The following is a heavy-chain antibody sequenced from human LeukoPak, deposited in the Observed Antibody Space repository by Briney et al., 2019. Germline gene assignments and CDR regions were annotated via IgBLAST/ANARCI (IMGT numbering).Heavy chain of an antibody. J-gene: IGHJ4*02. CDR3: ARDPQLYSSSRDY. CDR2: IYSGGST. D-gene: IGHD6-6*01. CDR1: GFTVSSNY. Sequence: GGSLRLSCAASGFTVSSNYMSWVRQAPGKGLEWVSVIYSGGSTYYADSVKGRFTISRDNSKNTLYLQMNSLRAEDTAVHYCARDPQLYSSSRDYWGQGTLVTVSS. V-gene: IGHV3-66*02.